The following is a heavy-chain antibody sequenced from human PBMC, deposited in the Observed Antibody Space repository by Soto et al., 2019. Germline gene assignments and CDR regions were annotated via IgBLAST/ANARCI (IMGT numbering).Heavy chain of an antibody. Sequence: SLILACTSSVFSFVDYCIGWVRQAQVKGLEWIIFIRNKAYLGTTKYAASVIGRFTISRDDSKSIAYLQMNSLKTEDTAVSYCTRAAMAPTDYWGQGPLVTVSS. CDR3: TRAAMAPTDY. J-gene: IGHJ4*02. V-gene: IGHV3-49*04. CDR2: IRNKAYLGTT. D-gene: IGHD5-18*01. CDR1: VFSFVDYC.